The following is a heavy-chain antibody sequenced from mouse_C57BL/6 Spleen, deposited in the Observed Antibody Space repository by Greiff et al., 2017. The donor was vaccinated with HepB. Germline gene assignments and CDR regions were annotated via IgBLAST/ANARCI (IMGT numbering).Heavy chain of an antibody. J-gene: IGHJ2*01. CDR1: GYTFTDYY. CDR3: ASRSPSNFYFDY. Sequence: EVQLQQSGPVLVKPGASVKMSCKASGYTFTDYYMNWVKQSHGKSLEWIGVINPYNGGTSYNQKFKGKATLTVDKSSSTAYMELNSLTSEDSAVYYCASRSPSNFYFDYWGQGTTLTVSS. D-gene: IGHD2-5*01. CDR2: INPYNGGT. V-gene: IGHV1-19*01.